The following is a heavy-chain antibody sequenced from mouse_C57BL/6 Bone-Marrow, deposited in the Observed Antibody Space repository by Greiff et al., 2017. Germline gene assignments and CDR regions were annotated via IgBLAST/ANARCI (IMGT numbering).Heavy chain of an antibody. D-gene: IGHD1-1*01. CDR1: GFTFSSYA. V-gene: IGHV5-4*01. CDR2: ISDGGSYT. Sequence: EVQLVESGGGLVKPGGSLKLSCAASGFTFSSYALSLFRQTPSTRLACVATISDGGSYTYYPDNVKGRFTISRDNAKNNLYLQMSHLKSEDTAMYYCARGDYGSSSCDYWGQGTTLTVSS. CDR3: ARGDYGSSSCDY. J-gene: IGHJ2*01.